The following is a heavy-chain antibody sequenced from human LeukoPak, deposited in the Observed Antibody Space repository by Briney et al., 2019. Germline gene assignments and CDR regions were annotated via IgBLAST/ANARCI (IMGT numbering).Heavy chain of an antibody. Sequence: TSVKVSCKASGFTFTSSAVQWVRQARGQRLESIGWIVVGSGNTDYAQKFQERVTITRDMSTSTAYMELSSLRSEDTAVYYCAAGGDEENLYYFDYWGQGTLVTVSS. CDR3: AAGGDEENLYYFDY. V-gene: IGHV1-58*01. J-gene: IGHJ4*02. D-gene: IGHD3-16*01. CDR2: IVVGSGNT. CDR1: GFTFTSSA.